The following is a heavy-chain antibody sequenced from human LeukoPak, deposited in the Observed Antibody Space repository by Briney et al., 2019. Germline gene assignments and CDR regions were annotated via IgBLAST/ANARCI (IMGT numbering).Heavy chain of an antibody. V-gene: IGHV1-18*01. J-gene: IGHJ4*02. Sequence: GASVKVSCKASGYTFTNYGISWLRQAPGQGLEWMGWISAYNGDTKYAQNLQGRVTMTTDTSTSTAYMELRILRSDDTAVYYCARDNPYYYLYWGQGTLVTVSS. CDR3: ARDNPYYYLY. CDR1: GYTFTNYG. D-gene: IGHD3-22*01. CDR2: ISAYNGDT.